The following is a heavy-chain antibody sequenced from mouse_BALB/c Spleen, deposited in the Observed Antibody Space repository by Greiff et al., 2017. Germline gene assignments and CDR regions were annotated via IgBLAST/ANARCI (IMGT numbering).Heavy chain of an antibody. CDR3: ARGDGNYWYFDV. CDR1: GYSITSDYA. Sequence: EVKLEESGPGLVKPSQSLSLTCTVTGYSITSDYAWNWIRQFPGNKLGWMGYISYSGSTSYNPSLKSRISITRDTSKNQFFLQLNSVTTEDTATYYCARGDGNYWYFDVWGAGTTVTVSS. J-gene: IGHJ1*01. CDR2: ISYSGST. D-gene: IGHD2-1*01. V-gene: IGHV3-2*02.